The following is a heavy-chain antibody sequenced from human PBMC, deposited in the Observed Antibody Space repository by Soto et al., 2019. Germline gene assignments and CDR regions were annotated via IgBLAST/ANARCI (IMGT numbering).Heavy chain of an antibody. CDR1: GYTFTSYV. Sequence: VQLGQSGAEVKKPGASVKVSCKASGYTFTSYVISSVRQAPGQGLEWMGWINGYNGNTNYAQKLQGRVTMTTDTSTSTAYMELRDLRSDDTAVYYCARLAGLNYYHYYYMDVWGKGTTVTVCS. J-gene: IGHJ6*03. V-gene: IGHV1-18*01. D-gene: IGHD2-21*01. CDR3: ARLAGLNYYHYYYMDV. CDR2: INGYNGNT.